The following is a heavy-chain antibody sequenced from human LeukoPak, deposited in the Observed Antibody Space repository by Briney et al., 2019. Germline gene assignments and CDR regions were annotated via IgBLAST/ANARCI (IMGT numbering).Heavy chain of an antibody. V-gene: IGHV4-38-2*02. Sequence: SETLSLTCTVSGYSISSGYYWGWIRQPPGKGLEWIGSIYHSGSTYYNPSLKSRVTISVDTSKNQFSLKLSSVTAADTAVYYCASRKLGNDYWGQGTLVTVSS. D-gene: IGHD7-27*01. CDR2: IYHSGST. J-gene: IGHJ4*02. CDR1: GYSISSGYY. CDR3: ASRKLGNDY.